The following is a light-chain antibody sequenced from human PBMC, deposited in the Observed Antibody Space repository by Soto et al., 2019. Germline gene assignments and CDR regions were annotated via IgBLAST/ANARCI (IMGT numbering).Light chain of an antibody. CDR3: TSYASGSSHVV. V-gene: IGLV2-14*01. Sequence: QSALTQPASVSRSPGQSITLSCTGTSSDIGGYDYVSWYQRHPGKAPKLIIYDVNNRHSGVSNRFSGSKSGNTASLTISGLQAEDEADYYCTSYASGSSHVVFGGGTKLTVL. J-gene: IGLJ2*01. CDR1: SSDIGGYDY. CDR2: DVN.